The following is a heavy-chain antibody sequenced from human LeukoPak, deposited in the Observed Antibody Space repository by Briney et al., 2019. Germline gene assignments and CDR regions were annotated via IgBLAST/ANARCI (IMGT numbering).Heavy chain of an antibody. CDR2: ISGSGNSR. D-gene: IGHD2-2*01. CDR1: GFTVSSGV. J-gene: IGHJ4*02. CDR3: VKRDCSATHCYGFDS. V-gene: IGHV3-23*01. Sequence: GGSLRLSCATSGFTVSSGVIAWVRQAPGKGLEWASRISGSGNSRYYADSVKGRFTISRDSYMNTLSLQMNSLRADDTAIYYCVKRDCSATHCYGFDSWGQGTLVTVSS.